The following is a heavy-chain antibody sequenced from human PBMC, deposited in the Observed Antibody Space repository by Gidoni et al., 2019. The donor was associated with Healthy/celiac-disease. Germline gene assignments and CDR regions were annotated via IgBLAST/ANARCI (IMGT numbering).Heavy chain of an antibody. D-gene: IGHD2-2*01. CDR2: ISYDGSNK. Sequence: QVQLVESGGGVVQPGRSLRLSWAASGFTFRRYAMHGVRQAPGKGLEWVAVISYDGSNKYYADSVKGRFTISRDNSKNTLYLQMNSLRAEDTAVYYCARDQVVPAAILGNWFDPWGQGTLVTVSS. CDR1: GFTFRRYA. J-gene: IGHJ5*02. CDR3: ARDQVVPAAILGNWFDP. V-gene: IGHV3-30-3*01.